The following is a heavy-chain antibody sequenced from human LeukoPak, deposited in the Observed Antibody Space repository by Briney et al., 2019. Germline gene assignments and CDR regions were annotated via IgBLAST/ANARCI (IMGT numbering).Heavy chain of an antibody. Sequence: GWSLRLSCAASVFTYSHYGMHWVRQAPGKGLEGVAVIWSDATEKYYGDAVKGRFTISRDNSRKSLYLQMNSLRVEDTAVYYCARDAQRGFDYSNSLEYWGQGTLVTVSS. V-gene: IGHV3-33*08. CDR3: ARDAQRGFDYSNSLEY. CDR1: VFTYSHYG. J-gene: IGHJ4*02. CDR2: IWSDATEK. D-gene: IGHD4-11*01.